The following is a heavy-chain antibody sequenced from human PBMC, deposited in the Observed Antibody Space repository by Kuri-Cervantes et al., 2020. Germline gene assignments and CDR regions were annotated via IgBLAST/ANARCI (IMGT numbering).Heavy chain of an antibody. D-gene: IGHD3-10*02. CDR3: ARLTQFVPSRYFDY. Sequence: GSLRLSCTVPGGPISRSSYYWGWIRQPPGKGLEWLGSIYYSGSTYYNPSLKSRVTISVDTSKNQFSLQLSSVTAADTAVYYCARLTQFVPSRYFDYWGQGTLVTVSS. V-gene: IGHV4-39*01. CDR2: IYYSGST. J-gene: IGHJ4*02. CDR1: GGPISRSSYY.